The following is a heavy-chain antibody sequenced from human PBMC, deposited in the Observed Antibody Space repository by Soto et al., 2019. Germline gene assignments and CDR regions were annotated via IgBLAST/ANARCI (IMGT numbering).Heavy chain of an antibody. D-gene: IGHD2-2*01. Sequence: WTWLRQPPGKGLEWIGFINYSGSTNYNPSLKSRVTISVDTSQNQFSLKVTSVTAADTALYYCARRFCGSATCYADYWGQGTLVTVSS. CDR2: INYSGST. CDR3: ARRFCGSATCYADY. J-gene: IGHJ4*02. V-gene: IGHV4-59*01.